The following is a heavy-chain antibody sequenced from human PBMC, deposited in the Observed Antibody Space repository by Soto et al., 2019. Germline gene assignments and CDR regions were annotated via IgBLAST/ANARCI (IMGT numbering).Heavy chain of an antibody. V-gene: IGHV3-23*01. Sequence: GGSLRLSCAASGFTFSSYAMSWVRQAPGKGLEWVSAISGSGGSTYYADSVKGRFTISRDNSKNTLYLQMNSLRAEDTAVYYCAKDYKDVLRFLEWLANLDAFDIWGQGTMVTVS. J-gene: IGHJ3*02. D-gene: IGHD3-3*01. CDR3: AKDYKDVLRFLEWLANLDAFDI. CDR2: ISGSGGST. CDR1: GFTFSSYA.